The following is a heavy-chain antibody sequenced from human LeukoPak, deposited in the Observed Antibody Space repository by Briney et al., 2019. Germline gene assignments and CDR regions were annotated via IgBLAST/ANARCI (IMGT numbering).Heavy chain of an antibody. CDR1: GFRFSETW. V-gene: IGHV3-74*01. CDR2: IRSDGSDA. J-gene: IGHJ4*02. D-gene: IGHD2/OR15-2a*01. Sequence: GGSLRLSCAASGFRFSETWMHWVRQAPGKGLGGVSRIRSDGSDARYAESVKGRFTIYRDNAKNKLYLQMNSLRDEDTAVYYCARDWFHAIDYWGQGTLVTVSS. CDR3: ARDWFHAIDY.